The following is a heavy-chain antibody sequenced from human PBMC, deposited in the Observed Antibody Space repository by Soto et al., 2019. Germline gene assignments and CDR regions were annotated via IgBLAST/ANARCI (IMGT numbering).Heavy chain of an antibody. V-gene: IGHV1-69*13. CDR2: IIPIFGTA. CDR3: ARAYYYDFWSGYYLGWFDP. Sequence: GASVKVSCKASGGTFSSYAISWVRQAPGQGLEWMGGIIPIFGTANYAQKFQGRVTITADESTSTAYMELSSLRSEDTAVYYCARAYYYDFWSGYYLGWFDPWCQGTLVTVSS. J-gene: IGHJ5*02. D-gene: IGHD3-3*01. CDR1: GGTFSSYA.